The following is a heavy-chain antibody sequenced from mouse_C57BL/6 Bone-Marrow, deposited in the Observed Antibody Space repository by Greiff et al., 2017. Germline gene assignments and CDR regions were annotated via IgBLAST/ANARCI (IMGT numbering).Heavy chain of an antibody. J-gene: IGHJ4*01. D-gene: IGHD2-3*01. V-gene: IGHV1-15*01. Sequence: QVQLQQSGAELVRPGASVTLSCKASGYTFTDYEMHWVKQTPVHGLEWIGAIDPETGGTAYNQKFKGKAILTADKSSSTAYMELRSLTSEDSSVYYCTSDDYYDYAMDDWGQGTSVTVSS. CDR1: GYTFTDYE. CDR2: IDPETGGT. CDR3: TSDDYYDYAMDD.